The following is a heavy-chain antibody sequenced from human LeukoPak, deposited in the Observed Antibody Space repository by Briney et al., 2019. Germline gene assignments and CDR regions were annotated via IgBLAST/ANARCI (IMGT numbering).Heavy chain of an antibody. V-gene: IGHV3-21*01. D-gene: IGHD3-22*01. CDR2: ISSSSSYI. Sequence: RGSLRLSCAASGFTFSSYSMNWVRQAPGKGLEWVSSISSSSSYIYYADSVKGRFTISRDNAKNSLYLQMNSLRAEDTAVYYCARAPYYDSSGYYSLYYYYYMDVWGKGTTVTVSS. J-gene: IGHJ6*03. CDR3: ARAPYYDSSGYYSLYYYYYMDV. CDR1: GFTFSSYS.